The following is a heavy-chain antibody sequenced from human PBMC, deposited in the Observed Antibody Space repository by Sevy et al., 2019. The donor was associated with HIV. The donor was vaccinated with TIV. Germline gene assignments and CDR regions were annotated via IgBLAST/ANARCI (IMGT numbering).Heavy chain of an antibody. CDR3: AREGCTKPHDY. CDR1: GFKFSKYS. Sequence: GGSLRLSCEASGFKFSKYSMSWVCQAPGKGLEWVSTFSFGCGRINYADSVKGRFTISRDDSKNTLYLQMNSLRAEDTAVYYCAREGCTKPHDYWGQGTLVTVSS. CDR2: FSFGCGRI. D-gene: IGHD2-8*01. V-gene: IGHV3-23*01. J-gene: IGHJ4*02.